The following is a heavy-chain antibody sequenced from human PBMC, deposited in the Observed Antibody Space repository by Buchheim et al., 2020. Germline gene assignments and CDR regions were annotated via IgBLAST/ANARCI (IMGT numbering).Heavy chain of an antibody. CDR2: INPSGGST. CDR3: ARDPPAYYDFWSGYPSNYGMDV. CDR1: GYTFTSFY. Sequence: QVQLVQSGAEVKKPGASVQVSCKASGYTFTSFYIHWVRQAPGQGLEWMGIINPSGGSTSYAQKFQGRVTMTGDTSTSTVYMDLSSLRSEDTAVYYCARDPPAYYDFWSGYPSNYGMDVWGQGTT. J-gene: IGHJ6*02. V-gene: IGHV1-46*03. D-gene: IGHD3-3*01.